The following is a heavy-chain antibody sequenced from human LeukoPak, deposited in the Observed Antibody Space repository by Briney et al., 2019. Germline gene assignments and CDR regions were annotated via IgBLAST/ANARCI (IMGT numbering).Heavy chain of an antibody. J-gene: IGHJ2*01. CDR3: ARGDSVAVAGGFDL. CDR1: EGTLSSYA. D-gene: IGHD6-19*01. Sequence: ASVKVSCKASEGTLSSYAISWVRQAPGQGLEWMGRIIPILGIANYAQKFQGRVTITADKSTSTAYMELSSLRSEDTAVYYCARGDSVAVAGGFDLWGRGTLVTVSS. V-gene: IGHV1-69*04. CDR2: IIPILGIA.